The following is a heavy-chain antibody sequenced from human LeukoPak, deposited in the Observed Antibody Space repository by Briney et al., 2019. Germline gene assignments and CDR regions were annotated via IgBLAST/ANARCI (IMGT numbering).Heavy chain of an antibody. CDR2: MNPNSGNT. CDR1: GYTYTSYD. J-gene: IGHJ6*03. V-gene: IGHV1-8*01. Sequence: ASVKVSCKASGYTYTSYDINWVRQATGQGLEWMGWMNPNSGNTGYAQKFQGRVTMTGNTSISTAYMELSSLRSEDTAVYYCARDYYIAAAGSGNYYYYYMDVWGKGTTVTISS. CDR3: ARDYYIAAAGSGNYYYYYMDV. D-gene: IGHD6-13*01.